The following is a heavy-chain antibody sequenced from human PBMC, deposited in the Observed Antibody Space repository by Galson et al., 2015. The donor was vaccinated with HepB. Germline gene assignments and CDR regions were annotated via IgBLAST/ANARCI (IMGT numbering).Heavy chain of an antibody. D-gene: IGHD2-2*02. CDR2: IWYDGSNK. V-gene: IGHV3-33*01. Sequence: SLRLSCAASGFTFSSYGMHWVRQAPGKGLEWVAVIWYDGSNKYYADSVKGRFTISRDNSKNTLYLQMNSLRAEDTAVYYCARDTCSSTSCYTMMRAFDIWGQGTMVTVSS. CDR3: ARDTCSSTSCYTMMRAFDI. CDR1: GFTFSSYG. J-gene: IGHJ3*02.